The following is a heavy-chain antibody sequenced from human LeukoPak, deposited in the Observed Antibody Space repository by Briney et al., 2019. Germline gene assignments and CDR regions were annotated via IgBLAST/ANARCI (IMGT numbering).Heavy chain of an antibody. J-gene: IGHJ6*02. V-gene: IGHV3-13*01. CDR2: IGTAGDT. D-gene: IGHD3-3*01. CDR1: GFTFSSYD. CDR3: ARGRPYYDFWSGYYSGMDV. Sequence: GGSLRLSCAASGFTFSSYDMPWVRQATGKGLEWVSAIGTAGDTYYPGSVKGRFTISRENAKNSLYLQMNSLRAGDTAVYYCARGRPYYDFWSGYYSGMDVWGQGTTVTVSS.